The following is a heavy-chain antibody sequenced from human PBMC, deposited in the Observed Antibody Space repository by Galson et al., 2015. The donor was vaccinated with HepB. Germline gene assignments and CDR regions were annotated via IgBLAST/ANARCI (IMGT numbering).Heavy chain of an antibody. V-gene: IGHV3-15*07. CDR3: TTDPASSDYYDSSGYYLDFDY. CDR2: IKSKTDGGTT. CDR1: GFTFSNAW. D-gene: IGHD3-22*01. Sequence: SLRLSCAASGFTFSNAWMNWVRQAPGKGLEWVGRIKSKTDGGTTDYAAPVKGRFTISRDDSKNTLYLQMNSLKTEDTAVYYCTTDPASSDYYDSSGYYLDFDYWGQGTLVTVSS. J-gene: IGHJ4*02.